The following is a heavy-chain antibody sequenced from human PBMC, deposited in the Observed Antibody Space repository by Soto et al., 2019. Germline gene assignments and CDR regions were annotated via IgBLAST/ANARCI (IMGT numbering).Heavy chain of an antibody. Sequence: EVQLVESGGGLVQPGGSLRLSCAASGFIFSNYWMHWVRQAPGKGLVWVSRINSDGSTTSYADSVKGRFTISRDNAKNTLYLQMNSLRAEDTAVYYCARVDSGAYYFDYWGQGTLVTVSS. CDR1: GFIFSNYW. J-gene: IGHJ4*02. V-gene: IGHV3-74*01. D-gene: IGHD4-17*01. CDR3: ARVDSGAYYFDY. CDR2: INSDGSTT.